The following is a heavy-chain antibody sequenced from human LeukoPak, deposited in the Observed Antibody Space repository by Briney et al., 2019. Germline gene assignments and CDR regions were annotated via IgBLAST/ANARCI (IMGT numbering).Heavy chain of an antibody. Sequence: SETLSLTCTVSGGSISSSSYYWGWIRQPAGKGLEWIGRIYTSGSTNYNPSLKSRVTISVDTSKNQFSLKLSSVTAADTAVYYCARYLNAFDIWGQGTMVTVSS. D-gene: IGHD2/OR15-2a*01. CDR1: GGSISSSSYY. CDR3: ARYLNAFDI. V-gene: IGHV4-61*02. J-gene: IGHJ3*02. CDR2: IYTSGST.